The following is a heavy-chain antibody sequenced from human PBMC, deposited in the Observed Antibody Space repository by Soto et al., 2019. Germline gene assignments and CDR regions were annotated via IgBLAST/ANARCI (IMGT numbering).Heavy chain of an antibody. CDR3: ARAGGNWGYSSSWP. V-gene: IGHV1-18*01. D-gene: IGHD6-13*01. Sequence: ASVKVSCKASGYTSISYAVNWVRQAPGQGLEWMGRISAYNGNTNYAQKLQGRVTMTTDTSTSTAYMELRSLRSDDTAVYYCARAGGNWGYSSSWPWGQGTLVTVSS. J-gene: IGHJ5*02. CDR1: GYTSISYA. CDR2: ISAYNGNT.